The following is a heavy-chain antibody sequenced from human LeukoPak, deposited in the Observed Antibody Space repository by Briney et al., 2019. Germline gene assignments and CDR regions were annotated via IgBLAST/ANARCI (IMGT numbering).Heavy chain of an antibody. V-gene: IGHV3-9*01. CDR2: INWNSGSI. D-gene: IGHD1-14*01. J-gene: IGHJ6*02. CDR1: GFTFDDYG. Sequence: GRSLRLSCAASGFTFDDYGMHWVRQAPGKGLEWVSGINWNSGSIGYADSVKGRFTISRDNAKKSLYLQMNSLRAEDTALYYCAKDRTGYYYGFDVWGQGTTVTVSS. CDR3: AKDRTGYYYGFDV.